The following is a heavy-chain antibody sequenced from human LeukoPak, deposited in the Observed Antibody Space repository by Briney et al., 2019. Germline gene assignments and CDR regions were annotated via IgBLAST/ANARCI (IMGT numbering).Heavy chain of an antibody. CDR1: GYTFTGYY. Sequence: ASVKVSCKASGYTFTGYYMHWVRQTPGQGLEWMGWINPNSGGTNYAQKFQGRVTMTRDTSISTAYMELSRLRSDDTAVYYCAGGYSYGESLPSRYYYYMDVWGKGTTVTISS. CDR3: AGGYSYGESLPSRYYYYMDV. CDR2: INPNSGGT. J-gene: IGHJ6*03. D-gene: IGHD5-18*01. V-gene: IGHV1-2*02.